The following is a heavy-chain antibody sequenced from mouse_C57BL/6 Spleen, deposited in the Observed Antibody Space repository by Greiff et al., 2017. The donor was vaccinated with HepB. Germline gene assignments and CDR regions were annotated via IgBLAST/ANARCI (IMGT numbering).Heavy chain of an antibody. D-gene: IGHD1-1*01. CDR2: ISDGGSYT. CDR3: AREDYYGSFFDY. Sequence: EVNVVESGGGLVKPGGSLKLSCAASGFTFSSYAMSWVRQTPEKRLEWVATISDGGSYTYYPDNVKGRFTISRDNAKNNLYLQMSHLKSEDTAMYYCAREDYYGSFFDYWGQGTTLTVSS. CDR1: GFTFSSYA. V-gene: IGHV5-4*01. J-gene: IGHJ2*01.